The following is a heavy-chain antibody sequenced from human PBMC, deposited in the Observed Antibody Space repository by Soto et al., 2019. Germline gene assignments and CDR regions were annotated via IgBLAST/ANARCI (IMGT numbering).Heavy chain of an antibody. J-gene: IGHJ6*03. CDR1: GDSVSSNNAA. CDR2: TYYRSRWYN. CDR3: AGTTSHYWYYMDV. D-gene: IGHD1-7*01. Sequence: SQTLSLTCAISGDSVSSNNAAWNWIRQSPSRGLEWLGRTYYRSRWYNDYAVSVKSRITVNPDTSKNQFSLPLTSVTPEYTAVYYCAGTTSHYWYYMDVWGKGTTVTVSS. V-gene: IGHV6-1*01.